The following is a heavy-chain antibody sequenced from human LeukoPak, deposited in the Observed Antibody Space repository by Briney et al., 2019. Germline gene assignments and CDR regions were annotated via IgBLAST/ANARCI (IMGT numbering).Heavy chain of an antibody. J-gene: IGHJ5*02. V-gene: IGHV4-59*01. Sequence: PSETLSLTCTVSGGSISSYYWSWIRQPPGKGLEWIGYIYYSGSTNYNPSLKSRVTISVDTSKNQFSLKLSSVTAADTAVYYCARSTILIGANWFDPWGQGTLVTVSS. D-gene: IGHD3-9*01. CDR3: ARSTILIGANWFDP. CDR1: GGSISSYY. CDR2: IYYSGST.